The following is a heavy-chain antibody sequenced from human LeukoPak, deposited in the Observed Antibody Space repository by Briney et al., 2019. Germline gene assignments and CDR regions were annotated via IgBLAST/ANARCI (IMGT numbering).Heavy chain of an antibody. D-gene: IGHD3-3*01. Sequence: PGGSLRLSCAASGFTFSSYGMHWVRQAPGKGLEWVAFIRYDGSNKYYADSVKGRFTISRDNSKNTLYLQMNSLRAEDTAVYYCAKDPEDYDFWSAIRDWGQGTLVTVSS. CDR3: AKDPEDYDFWSAIRD. V-gene: IGHV3-30*02. CDR1: GFTFSSYG. CDR2: IRYDGSNK. J-gene: IGHJ4*02.